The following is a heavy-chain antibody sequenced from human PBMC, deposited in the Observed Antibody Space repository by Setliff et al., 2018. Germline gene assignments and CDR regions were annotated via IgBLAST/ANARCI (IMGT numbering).Heavy chain of an antibody. CDR1: GFTFRGFA. J-gene: IGHJ4*02. CDR2: IRHDESDI. Sequence: HPGGSLRLSCAASGFTFRGFAMHWVRQAPGKGLEWVAFIRHDESDIYYADSVKGRFTISRDNSKNTLYLQMNSLRAEDTAVYYCAKVRGNYDSSGYYYFDYWGQGTLVTVSS. D-gene: IGHD3-22*01. V-gene: IGHV3-30*02. CDR3: AKVRGNYDSSGYYYFDY.